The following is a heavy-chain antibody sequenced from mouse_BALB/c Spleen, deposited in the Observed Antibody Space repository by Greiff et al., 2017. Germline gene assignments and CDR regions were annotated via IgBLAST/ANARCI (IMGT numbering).Heavy chain of an antibody. CDR2: IWSGGST. Sequence: VKLMESGPGLVQPSQSLSITCTVSGFSLTSYGVHWVRQSPGKGLEWLGVIWSGGSTDYNAAFISRLSISKDNSKSQVFFKMNSLQANDTAIYYCARNWDGNFGGFAYWGQGTLVTVSA. V-gene: IGHV2-2*02. J-gene: IGHJ3*01. CDR1: GFSLTSYG. D-gene: IGHD2-1*01. CDR3: ARNWDGNFGGFAY.